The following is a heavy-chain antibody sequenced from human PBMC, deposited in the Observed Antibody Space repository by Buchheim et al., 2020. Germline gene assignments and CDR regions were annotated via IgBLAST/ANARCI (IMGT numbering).Heavy chain of an antibody. CDR1: GFTFSSYA. J-gene: IGHJ6*02. Sequence: QVQLVESGGGVVQPGRSLRLSCAASGFTFSSYAMHWVRQAPGKGLEWVAVISYDGSNKYYADSVKGRFTISRDNSKNTLYLQMNSLRAEDTAVYYCARDGRREQWLVPYYYYYYGMDVWGQGTT. D-gene: IGHD6-19*01. CDR2: ISYDGSNK. V-gene: IGHV3-30-3*01. CDR3: ARDGRREQWLVPYYYYYYGMDV.